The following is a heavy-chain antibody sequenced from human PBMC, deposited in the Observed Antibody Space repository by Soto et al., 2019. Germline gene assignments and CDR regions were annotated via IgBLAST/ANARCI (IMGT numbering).Heavy chain of an antibody. CDR1: GFTFNNYG. Sequence: EVQLLESGGGLVQPGESLRLSCASSGFTFNNYGMSWVRQAPGKGLEWVSAISGSGGTTCYADSVRGRFTISRDSAKNTLYLEMNSLRVEDSALYFCAKDHRDWGQGTLVTVSS. CDR3: AKDHRD. CDR2: ISGSGGTT. J-gene: IGHJ4*02. V-gene: IGHV3-23*01.